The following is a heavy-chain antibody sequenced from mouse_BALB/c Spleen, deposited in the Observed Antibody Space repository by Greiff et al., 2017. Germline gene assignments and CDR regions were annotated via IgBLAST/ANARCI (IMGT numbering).Heavy chain of an antibody. D-gene: IGHD2-1*01. CDR1: GFSLTGYG. Sequence: QVQLKQSGPGLVAPSQSLSITCTVSGFSLTGYGVNWVRQPPGKGLEWLGMIWGDGSTDYNSALKSRLSISKDNSKSQVFLKMNSLQTDDTARYYCAREGGNYVRAMDYWGQGTSVTVSS. V-gene: IGHV2-6-7*01. CDR2: IWGDGST. CDR3: AREGGNYVRAMDY. J-gene: IGHJ4*01.